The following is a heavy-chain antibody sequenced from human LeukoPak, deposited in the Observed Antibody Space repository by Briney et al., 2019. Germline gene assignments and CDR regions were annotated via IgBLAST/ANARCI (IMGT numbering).Heavy chain of an antibody. D-gene: IGHD5-24*01. Sequence: SETLSLTCAVYGGSFSGYYWSWIRQPPGQGLEWIGYIYYSGRTNYNPSLKGRVTISVDTSKDQYSLKLSAETAADRAVYYLARLSREGYNYGAFVIWGQGTMVTVSS. V-gene: IGHV4-59*08. CDR2: IYYSGRT. J-gene: IGHJ3*02. CDR1: GGSFSGYY. CDR3: ARLSREGYNYGAFVI.